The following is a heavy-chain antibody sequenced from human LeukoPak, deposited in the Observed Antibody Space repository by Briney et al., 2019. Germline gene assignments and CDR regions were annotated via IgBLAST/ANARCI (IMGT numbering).Heavy chain of an antibody. D-gene: IGHD3-3*01. J-gene: IGHJ5*02. V-gene: IGHV4-38-2*02. Sequence: PSETLSLTCTVSGYSISSGYYWGWIRQPPGKGLEWIGSIYHSGSTYYNPSLKSRVTISVDTSKNQFSLKLSSVTAADTAVYYCARHDFWSGYYTAWFDPWGQGTLVTVSS. CDR2: IYHSGST. CDR3: ARHDFWSGYYTAWFDP. CDR1: GYSISSGYY.